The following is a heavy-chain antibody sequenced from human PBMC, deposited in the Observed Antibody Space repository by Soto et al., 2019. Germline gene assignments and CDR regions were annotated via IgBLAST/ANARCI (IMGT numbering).Heavy chain of an antibody. CDR3: ALNYGENDY. CDR2: ISVYNDNT. J-gene: IGHJ4*02. D-gene: IGHD4-17*01. CDR1: GYTFTSHG. Sequence: ASVKVSCKASGYTFTSHGISWVRQAPGQGLEWMGWISVYNDNTNYAQKLQGRVTMTTDTSTSTVYMELRSLRSDDTAVYYCALNYGENDYWGQGTLVPVYS. V-gene: IGHV1-18*01.